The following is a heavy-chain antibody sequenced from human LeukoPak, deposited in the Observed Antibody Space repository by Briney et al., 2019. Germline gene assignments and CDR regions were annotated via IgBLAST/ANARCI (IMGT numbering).Heavy chain of an antibody. V-gene: IGHV3-30*04. Sequence: PGGSLRLSCATSGFTFRMSGVHWVRQAPGKGLEWVALMSSDGIKSYYADSVKGRFTVSRDTSKDIGYLQMNSLSADDTGIYYCAKDHAGSGRAFEYWGQGTLLTVSS. J-gene: IGHJ4*02. D-gene: IGHD3-10*01. CDR3: AKDHAGSGRAFEY. CDR2: MSSDGIKS. CDR1: GFTFRMSG.